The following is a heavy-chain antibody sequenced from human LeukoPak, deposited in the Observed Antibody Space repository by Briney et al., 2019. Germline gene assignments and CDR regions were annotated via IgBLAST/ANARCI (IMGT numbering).Heavy chain of an antibody. J-gene: IGHJ4*02. CDR1: GFTFSNYW. CDR3: VRSLGWSGTRDY. CDR2: IQRDGSEK. Sequence: GGSLRLSCAASGFTFSNYWMNWVRQAPGKGLEWVASIQRDGSEKYYVESVKGRFTISRDNAKKSLFLQMNSLTAEDTALYYCVRSLGWSGTRDYWGQGTLVTVSS. D-gene: IGHD3-10*01. V-gene: IGHV3-7*01.